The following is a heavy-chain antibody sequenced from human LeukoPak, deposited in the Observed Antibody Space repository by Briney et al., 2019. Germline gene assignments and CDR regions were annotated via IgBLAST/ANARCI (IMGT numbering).Heavy chain of an antibody. CDR3: ARGGRYCSSSSRHLGDY. J-gene: IGHJ4*02. CDR2: IWYDGSNE. D-gene: IGHD2-2*01. Sequence: GSLRLSCAASGFTFSNYGMHWVRQAPGKGLEWVAVIWYDGSNEYYADSVKGRFTISRDNSKNTLYLQMNSLRAEDTAVYYCARGGRYCSSSSRHLGDYWGQGTLVTVSS. V-gene: IGHV3-33*01. CDR1: GFTFSNYG.